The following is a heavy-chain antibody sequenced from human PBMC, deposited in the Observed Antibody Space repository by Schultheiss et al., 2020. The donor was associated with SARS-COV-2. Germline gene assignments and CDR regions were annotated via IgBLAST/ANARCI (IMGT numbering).Heavy chain of an antibody. CDR1: GGTFSSYA. V-gene: IGHV1-58*02. CDR2: IVVGSGNT. Sequence: SVKVSCKASGGTFSSYAISWVRQARGQRLEWIGWIVVGSGNTNYAQKFQERVTITRDMSTSTAYMELSSLRSEDTAVYYCAAEHYYDSSGYSTYGMDVWGQGTTVTVSS. CDR3: AAEHYYDSSGYSTYGMDV. J-gene: IGHJ6*02. D-gene: IGHD3-22*01.